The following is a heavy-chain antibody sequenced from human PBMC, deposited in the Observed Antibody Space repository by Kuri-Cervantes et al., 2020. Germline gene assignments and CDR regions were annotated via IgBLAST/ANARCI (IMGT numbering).Heavy chain of an antibody. V-gene: IGHV3-23*01. CDR3: AKGGSITIFGVVIA. CDR2: ISGSGGST. J-gene: IGHJ5*02. Sequence: GGSLRLSCAASGFTFSSYSMNWFRQAPGKGLEWVSAISGSGGSTYYADSVKGRFTISRDNSKNTLYLQMNSLRAEDTAVYYCAKGGSITIFGVVIAWGQGTLVTVSS. D-gene: IGHD3-3*01. CDR1: GFTFSSYS.